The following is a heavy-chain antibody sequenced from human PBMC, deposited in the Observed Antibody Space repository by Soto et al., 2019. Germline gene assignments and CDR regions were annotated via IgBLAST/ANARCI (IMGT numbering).Heavy chain of an antibody. V-gene: IGHV4-59*01. CDR2: IYYSGST. D-gene: IGHD2-21*02. CDR1: GGSISSYY. J-gene: IGHJ4*02. Sequence: SETLSLTCTVSGGSISSYYWSWIRQPPGKGLEWIGYIYYSGSTNYNPSLKSRVTISVDTSTNQFSLKLSSVTAADTAVYYSARLRTTGMSFSMSSYYFDYWGQGTPVTVSS. CDR3: ARLRTTGMSFSMSSYYFDY.